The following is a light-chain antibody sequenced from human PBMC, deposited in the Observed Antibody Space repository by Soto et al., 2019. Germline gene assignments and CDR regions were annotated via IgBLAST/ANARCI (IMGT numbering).Light chain of an antibody. Sequence: DIQMTQSPSSLSASVGDRVTITCRASQGIRNDLGWYQQKPGKAPKRLIYAASSLQSGVPSRFSGSGSGTEFTLTISSLQPEDFASYYCQQSYSSSPITFGPGTRLEIK. CDR3: QQSYSSSPIT. CDR2: AAS. CDR1: QGIRND. V-gene: IGKV1-17*01. J-gene: IGKJ5*01.